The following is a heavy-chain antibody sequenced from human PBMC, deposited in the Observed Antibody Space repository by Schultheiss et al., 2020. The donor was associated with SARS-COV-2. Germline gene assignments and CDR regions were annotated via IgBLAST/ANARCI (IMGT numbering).Heavy chain of an antibody. CDR3: AKAEVITHSSRHGLDM. CDR2: VSGSGGST. Sequence: GESLKISCAASGFTFSRNAVNWVRQAPGKGLEWVSSVSGSGGSTYYADSVKGRFTISRDNSKSTLYLQMNSLRVEDTAVYYCAKAEVITHSSRHGLDMWGQGTMVTVAS. D-gene: IGHD2-21*01. J-gene: IGHJ3*02. CDR1: GFTFSRNA. V-gene: IGHV3-23*01.